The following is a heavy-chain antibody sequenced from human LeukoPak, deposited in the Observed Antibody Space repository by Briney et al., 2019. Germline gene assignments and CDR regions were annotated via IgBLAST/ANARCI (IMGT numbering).Heavy chain of an antibody. Sequence: GASVKVSCKASGYTFTSYYMHWVRQAHGQGLEWMGIINPSGGSTSYAQKFQGRVIMTRETSTSTVYMELSSLRSEEPAVYYCARDCSSTRCRRDYWGQGTLVTVSS. CDR1: GYTFTSYY. V-gene: IGHV1-46*01. CDR3: ARDCSSTRCRRDY. D-gene: IGHD2-2*01. J-gene: IGHJ4*02. CDR2: INPSGGST.